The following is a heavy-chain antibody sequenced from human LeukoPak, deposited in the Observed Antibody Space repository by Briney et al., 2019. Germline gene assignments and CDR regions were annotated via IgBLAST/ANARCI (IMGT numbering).Heavy chain of an antibody. V-gene: IGHV3-30*02. CDR2: IRYDGSNK. J-gene: IGHJ4*02. CDR3: AKDLSKITMIFNIGSDY. D-gene: IGHD3-22*01. CDR1: GFTFSSYG. Sequence: GGSLRLSCAASGFTFSSYGMHWVRQAPGKGLEWVAFIRYDGSNKYYADSVKGRFTISRDNSKNTLYLQMNSLRAEDTAVYYCAKDLSKITMIFNIGSDYWGQGTLVTVSS.